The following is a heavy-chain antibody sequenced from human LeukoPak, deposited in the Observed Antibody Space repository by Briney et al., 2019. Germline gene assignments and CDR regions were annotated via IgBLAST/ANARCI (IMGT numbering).Heavy chain of an antibody. Sequence: GGSLRLSCSASGFTFSSYAMIWVRQAPGKGLEGVSAISGSGGSTYYADSVKGRFTISRDNSKNTLYLQINSLRAEDTAVYYCAKVVVVVPAAMRGASYYYGMDVWGQGTTVTVSS. D-gene: IGHD2-2*01. CDR1: GFTFSSYA. V-gene: IGHV3-23*01. CDR3: AKVVVVVPAAMRGASYYYGMDV. CDR2: ISGSGGST. J-gene: IGHJ6*02.